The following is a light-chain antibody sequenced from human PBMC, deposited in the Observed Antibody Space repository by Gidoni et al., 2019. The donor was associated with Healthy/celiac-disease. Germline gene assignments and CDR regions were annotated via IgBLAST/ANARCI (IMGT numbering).Light chain of an antibody. CDR3: QQSYSTPRT. Sequence: IHLIQPPSSLSASVGDRVTITCRASQSISSYLNWYQQKPGKAPKLLIYAASSLQSGVPSRFSGSGSGTDFTLTISSLQPEDFATYYCQQSYSTPRTFGHGTKVEIK. V-gene: IGKV1-39*01. CDR2: AAS. CDR1: QSISSY. J-gene: IGKJ1*01.